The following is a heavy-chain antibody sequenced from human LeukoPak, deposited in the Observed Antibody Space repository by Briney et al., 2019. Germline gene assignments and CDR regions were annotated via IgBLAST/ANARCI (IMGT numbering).Heavy chain of an antibody. D-gene: IGHD3-3*01. CDR1: GFTFSSYA. V-gene: IGHV3-49*04. CDR2: IRSEAYAGTT. Sequence: GGSLRLSCAASGFTFSSYAMSWVRQAPGKGLEWVGLIRSEAYAGTTEYAANVRGRFTISRDDSKSIAYLQMNSLKTEDTGVYYCTSDVLRFLEWTPADYWGQGTLLTVSS. CDR3: TSDVLRFLEWTPADY. J-gene: IGHJ4*02.